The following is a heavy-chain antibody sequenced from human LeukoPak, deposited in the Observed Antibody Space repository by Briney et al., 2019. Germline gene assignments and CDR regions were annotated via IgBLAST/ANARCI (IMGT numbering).Heavy chain of an antibody. CDR3: ARGGYYGSGNDFRFDP. CDR1: GGSISSYY. J-gene: IGHJ5*02. Sequence: PSETLSLTCTVSGGSISSYYWSWIRQSPGKGLECIGYIHYTGSTNYNPSLKSRVTISVETSKNQFSLKLKFVTAADTAVYYCARGGYYGSGNDFRFDPWGQGTLVTVSS. D-gene: IGHD3-10*01. V-gene: IGHV4-59*01. CDR2: IHYTGST.